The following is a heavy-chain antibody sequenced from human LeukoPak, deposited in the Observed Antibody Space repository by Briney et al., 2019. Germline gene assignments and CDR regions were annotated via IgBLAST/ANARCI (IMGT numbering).Heavy chain of an antibody. CDR3: ARRRYYDGSGYLE. V-gene: IGHV4-4*07. Sequence: PSETLSLTCTVSGGSISGYYWSWIRHPAGQGLEWIGRFYSSESSNFNPSLKSRVNMSIETSKNQFSLKLTSVTAADTAIYYCARRRYYDGSGYLEWGQGTLLSVSS. CDR1: GGSISGYY. J-gene: IGHJ1*01. CDR2: FYSSESS. D-gene: IGHD3-22*01.